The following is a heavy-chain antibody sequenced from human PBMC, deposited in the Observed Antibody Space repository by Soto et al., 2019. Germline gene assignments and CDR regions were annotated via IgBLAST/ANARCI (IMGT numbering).Heavy chain of an antibody. J-gene: IGHJ5*02. Sequence: SETLSLTCTVSGGSISSGDYYWSWIRQPPGKGLEWIGYIYYSGSTYYNPSLKSRVTISVDTSKNQFSLKLSSVTAADTAVYYCAREGDYSNYGNNWFDPWGQGTLVTVSS. CDR1: GGSISSGDYY. V-gene: IGHV4-30-4*01. D-gene: IGHD4-4*01. CDR2: IYYSGST. CDR3: AREGDYSNYGNNWFDP.